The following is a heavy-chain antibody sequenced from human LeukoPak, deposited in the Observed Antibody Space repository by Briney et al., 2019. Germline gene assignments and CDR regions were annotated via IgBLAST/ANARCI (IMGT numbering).Heavy chain of an antibody. V-gene: IGHV3-23*01. CDR2: ISGSGGST. Sequence: PGGSLRLSCAASRFTFSSYAMSWVRQAPGKGLEWVSAISGSGGSTYYADSVKGRFTISRDNSKNTLYLQMNSLRAEDTAVYYCAKDEGDYYGSGSYDYWGQGTLVTVSS. CDR3: AKDEGDYYGSGSYDY. CDR1: RFTFSSYA. J-gene: IGHJ4*02. D-gene: IGHD3-10*01.